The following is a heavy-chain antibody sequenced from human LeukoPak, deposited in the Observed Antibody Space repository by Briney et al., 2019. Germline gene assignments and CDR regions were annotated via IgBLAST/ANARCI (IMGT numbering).Heavy chain of an antibody. CDR2: INSDGSST. Sequence: GGSLRLSCAASGFMFSSYWIHWVRQAPGKGLAWVSRINSDGSSTNSADSVEGRFTLSRDNAKNTLHLQMNSLRAEDTAVYFCARGYYDGSGYYYVPVNYYFDSWGQGTLVTVSS. CDR1: GFMFSSYW. V-gene: IGHV3-74*01. J-gene: IGHJ4*02. CDR3: ARGYYDGSGYYYVPVNYYFDS. D-gene: IGHD3-22*01.